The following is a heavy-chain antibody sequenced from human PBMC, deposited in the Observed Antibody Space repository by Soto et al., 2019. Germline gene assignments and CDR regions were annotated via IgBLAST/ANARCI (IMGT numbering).Heavy chain of an antibody. CDR3: AREGDSSGWYNWFDP. V-gene: IGHV3-30*03. J-gene: IGHJ5*02. D-gene: IGHD3-22*01. Sequence: LRLSCAASGFTFSSYGMHWVRQAPGKGLEWVAVISYDGSKNHADSVKGRFTISRDNSKNTLYLQMNSLRAEDTAVYYCAREGDSSGWYNWFDPWGQGTLVTVSS. CDR2: ISYDGSKN. CDR1: GFTFSSYG.